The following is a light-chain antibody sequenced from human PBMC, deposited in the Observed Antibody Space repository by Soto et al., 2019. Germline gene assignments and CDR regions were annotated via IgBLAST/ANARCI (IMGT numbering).Light chain of an antibody. CDR1: QSVTSNY. J-gene: IGKJ1*01. CDR3: QQYGSSMTWT. Sequence: EVVLTQSPGTVSLSPGERATLSCRASQSVTSNYLAWYQQKPGQAPRLLIYAASSRATGIPDRFSGSGSGTDFTLSISSLEPEDFAVYYCQQYGSSMTWTFGQGTKVEIK. CDR2: AAS. V-gene: IGKV3-20*01.